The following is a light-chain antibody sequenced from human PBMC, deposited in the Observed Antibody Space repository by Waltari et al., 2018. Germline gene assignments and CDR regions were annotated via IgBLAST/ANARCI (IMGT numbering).Light chain of an antibody. CDR1: NLQNKY. CDR2: ADT. J-gene: IGLJ2*01. CDR3: QAWHRSNGV. V-gene: IGLV3-1*01. Sequence: SYELTQPPSVSVSPGQTASITCSGDNLQNKYTSWLLQRPGQSPALVIYADTKRPSGITKRFSASNPGNTATLTISGTQAIDEADYYCQAWHRSNGVFGGGTKLTVL.